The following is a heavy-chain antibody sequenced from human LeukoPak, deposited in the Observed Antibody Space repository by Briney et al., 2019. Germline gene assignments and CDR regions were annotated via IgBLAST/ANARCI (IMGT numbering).Heavy chain of an antibody. Sequence: GESLKISCKGSGYSFTSYWIGWVREMPGKGLEWMGIIYPGDSDTRYSPSFQGQVTISADKSISTAYLQWSSLKASDTAMYYCARRYYYGSGIWGFYAFDIWGQGTMVTVSS. CDR1: GYSFTSYW. V-gene: IGHV5-51*01. CDR2: IYPGDSDT. CDR3: ARRYYYGSGIWGFYAFDI. J-gene: IGHJ3*02. D-gene: IGHD3-10*01.